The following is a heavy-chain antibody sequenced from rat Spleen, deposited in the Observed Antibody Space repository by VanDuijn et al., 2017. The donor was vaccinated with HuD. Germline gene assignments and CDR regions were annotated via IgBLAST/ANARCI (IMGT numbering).Heavy chain of an antibody. CDR3: ARGWERFAY. D-gene: IGHD5-1*01. Sequence: QVQLKESGPGLVQPSQTLSLTCTVSGFSLTSYTLSWVRQSPGKGLEWIGAISSGGTSYYNSVLNPRVGISRDISNSQVFLKMNRLQTEDTAMYFCARGWERFAYWGQGTLVTVSS. CDR2: ISSGGTS. CDR1: GFSLTSYT. V-gene: IGHV2-6*01. J-gene: IGHJ3*01.